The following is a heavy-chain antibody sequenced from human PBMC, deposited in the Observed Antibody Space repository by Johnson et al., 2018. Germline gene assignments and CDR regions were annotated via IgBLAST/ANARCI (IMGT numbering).Heavy chain of an antibody. CDR1: GFTFSSYA. J-gene: IGHJ1*01. V-gene: IGHV3-23*04. Sequence: VQLVESGGGLVQPGGSLRLSCAASGFTFSSYAMSWVRQAPGKGLEWVSAISGSGGSTYYADSVKGRFTISRDNSKNTLYLQMNSLRAEDTAVYYCAKDLESIVVAPAAIPTRALEYFQHWGQGTLVTVSS. D-gene: IGHD2-2*02. CDR2: ISGSGGST. CDR3: AKDLESIVVAPAAIPTRALEYFQH.